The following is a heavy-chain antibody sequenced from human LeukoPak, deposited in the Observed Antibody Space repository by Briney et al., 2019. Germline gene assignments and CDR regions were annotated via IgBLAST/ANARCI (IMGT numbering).Heavy chain of an antibody. V-gene: IGHV4-59*02. CDR3: ARGQKYRNGYTVTELGSGYFAY. CDR1: GGSVSDYY. CDR2: IYYSGRT. D-gene: IGHD5-18*01. Sequence: SETLSLTCTISGGSVSDYYWSWIRQSPGKGLEWIGYIYYSGRTNYNPSLKSRVTISVDTSKNQFSLTLSSVTTADTAVYYCARGQKYRNGYTVTELGSGYFAYWGQGTLVTVSS. J-gene: IGHJ4*02.